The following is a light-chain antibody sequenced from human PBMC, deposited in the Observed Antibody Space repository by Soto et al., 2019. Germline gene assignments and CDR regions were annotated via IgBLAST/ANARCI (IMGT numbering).Light chain of an antibody. Sequence: DIVMTQSSLSLPVTPGEPASISCRSSQSLLHSNGYNYLDWYIQKPGQSPQLLVYLCSNRASGVPDRFSGRGSGTYFTLKISRVEAENVRFYYCMQALHPPPYTFAQGTKLEIK. CDR2: LCS. J-gene: IGKJ2*01. V-gene: IGKV2-28*01. CDR1: QSLLHSNGYNY. CDR3: MQALHPPPYT.